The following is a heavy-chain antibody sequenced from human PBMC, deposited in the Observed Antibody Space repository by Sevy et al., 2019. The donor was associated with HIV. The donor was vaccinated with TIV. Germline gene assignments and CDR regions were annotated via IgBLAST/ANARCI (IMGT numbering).Heavy chain of an antibody. CDR1: GGSISSSSYY. Sequence: SETLSLTCTVSGGSISSSSYYWGWIRQPPGKGLEWIGSIYYSGSTYYNPSLKSRVTISVDTSKNQFSLKLSSVTAADTAVHYCARGPVAGTSPFFDYWGQGTLVTVSS. CDR3: ARGPVAGTSPFFDY. J-gene: IGHJ4*02. D-gene: IGHD6-19*01. CDR2: IYYSGST. V-gene: IGHV4-39*01.